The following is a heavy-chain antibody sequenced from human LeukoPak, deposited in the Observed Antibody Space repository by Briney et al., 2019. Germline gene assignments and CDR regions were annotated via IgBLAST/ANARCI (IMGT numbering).Heavy chain of an antibody. CDR3: ARSPADCSSTSCYSTGYDI. CDR1: GGSISSYY. CDR2: IYTSGST. Sequence: SETLSLTCTVSGGSISSYYWSWIRQPAGKGLEWIGRIYTSGSTNYNPSLKSRVTMSVDTSKNQFSLKLSSVTAADTAVYYCARSPADCSSTSCYSTGYDIWGQGTMVTVSS. J-gene: IGHJ3*02. D-gene: IGHD2-2*01. V-gene: IGHV4-4*07.